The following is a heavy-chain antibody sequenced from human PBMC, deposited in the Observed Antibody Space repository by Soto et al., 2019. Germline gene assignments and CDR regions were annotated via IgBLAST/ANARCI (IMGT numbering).Heavy chain of an antibody. D-gene: IGHD3-3*01. V-gene: IGHV1-69*01. CDR2: SIPSFGTA. J-gene: IGHJ5*02. CDR1: GGTFSSYA. CDR3: ARPRYDFWSGYFQSWFDP. Sequence: QVQLVQSGAEVKKPGSSVKVSCKASGGTFSSYAISWVRQAPGQGLEWMGGSIPSFGTANYAQKFQGGVTITADESTSTAYMELSSLRAEDTAVYYCARPRYDFWSGYFQSWFDPWGQGTLVTVSS.